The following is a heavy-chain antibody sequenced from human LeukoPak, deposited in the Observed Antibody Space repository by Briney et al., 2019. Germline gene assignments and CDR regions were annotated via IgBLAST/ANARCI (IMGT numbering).Heavy chain of an antibody. Sequence: GGSLRLSCAASGFSFSSYSMKWVREAPGKGLEWVSSISSSSNYIYYADSVKGRFTISRDNAKNSLYLQMNSLRDEDTAVYYCARVSILIVPYYAFDLWGQGTMVTVSS. CDR1: GFSFSSYS. V-gene: IGHV3-21*01. J-gene: IGHJ3*01. CDR3: ARVSILIVPYYAFDL. CDR2: ISSSSNYI. D-gene: IGHD2/OR15-2a*01.